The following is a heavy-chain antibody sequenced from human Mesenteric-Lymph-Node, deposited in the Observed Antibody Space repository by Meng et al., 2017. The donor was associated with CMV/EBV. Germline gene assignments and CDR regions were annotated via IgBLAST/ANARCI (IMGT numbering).Heavy chain of an antibody. CDR1: GCTFSTYW. CDR3: AGASSWALPPDY. V-gene: IGHV3-74*01. J-gene: IGHJ4*02. D-gene: IGHD1-14*01. Sequence: CAPSGCTFSTYWMHWVRQPAGQGLVWVSCVSSDGSERRYADSVKGRFTISRDNAKNTLYLQMNSLRVDDTADYFCAGASSWALPPDYWGQGTLVTVSS. CDR2: VSSDGSER.